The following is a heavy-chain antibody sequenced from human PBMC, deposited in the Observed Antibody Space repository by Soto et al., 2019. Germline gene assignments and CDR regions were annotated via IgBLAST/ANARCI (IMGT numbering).Heavy chain of an antibody. D-gene: IGHD2-15*01. CDR2: IYYSGST. CDR1: GGSISSGDYY. J-gene: IGHJ4*02. CDR3: ARDRNGGNFDY. V-gene: IGHV4-30-4*01. Sequence: SETLSLTCTGSGGSISSGDYYWSWIRQPPGKGLEWIGYIYYSGSTYYNPSLKSRVTISVDTSKNQFSLKLSSVTAADTAVYYCARDRNGGNFDYWGQGTLVTVS.